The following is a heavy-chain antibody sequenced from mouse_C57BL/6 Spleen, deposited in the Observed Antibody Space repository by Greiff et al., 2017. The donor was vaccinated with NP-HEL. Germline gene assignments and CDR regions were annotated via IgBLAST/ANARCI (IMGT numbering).Heavy chain of an antibody. V-gene: IGHV5-17*01. Sequence: EVQVVESGGGLVKPGGSLKLSCAASGFTFSDYGMHWVRQAPEKGLEWVAYISSGSSTIYYADTVKGRFTISRDNAKNTLFLQMTSLRSEDTAMYYCARGGLTNPFAYWGQGTLVTVSA. CDR1: GFTFSDYG. D-gene: IGHD1-3*01. J-gene: IGHJ3*01. CDR3: ARGGLTNPFAY. CDR2: ISSGSSTI.